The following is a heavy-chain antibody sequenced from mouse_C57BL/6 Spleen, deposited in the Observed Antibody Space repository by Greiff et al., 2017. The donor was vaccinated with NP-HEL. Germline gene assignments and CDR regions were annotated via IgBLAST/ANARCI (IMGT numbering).Heavy chain of an antibody. CDR2: IYPGDGDT. Sequence: QVQLKESGPELVKPGASVKISCKASGYAFSSSWMNWVKQRPGKGLEWIGRIYPGDGDTNYNGKFKGKATLTADKSSSTAYMQLSSLTSEDSAVCFLARRSCPFDYWGQGTSLTVSS. J-gene: IGHJ2*02. CDR3: ARRSCPFDY. CDR1: GYAFSSSW. V-gene: IGHV1-82*01.